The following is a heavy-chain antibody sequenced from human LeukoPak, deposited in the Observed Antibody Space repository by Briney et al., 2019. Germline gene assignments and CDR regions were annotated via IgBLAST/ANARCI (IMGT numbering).Heavy chain of an antibody. CDR3: ARGRYYYDSSGSKRNRGGGYYFDY. V-gene: IGHV1-69*13. Sequence: ASVKVSCKASGGTFSSYAISWVRQAPGQGLEWMGGIIPIFGTANYAQKFQGRVTITADESTSTAYMELSRLRSDDTAVYYCARGRYYYDSSGSKRNRGGGYYFDYWGQGTLVTVSS. CDR2: IIPIFGTA. J-gene: IGHJ4*02. CDR1: GGTFSSYA. D-gene: IGHD3-22*01.